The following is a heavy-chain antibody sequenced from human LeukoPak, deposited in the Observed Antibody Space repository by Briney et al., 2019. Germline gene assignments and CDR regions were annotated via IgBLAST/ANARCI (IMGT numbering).Heavy chain of an antibody. D-gene: IGHD3-3*01. CDR1: GFTFSSYW. J-gene: IGHJ4*02. V-gene: IGHV3-7*01. CDR2: IKQDGSEK. CDR3: ARGRGGAYDFWSGYYTGYFDY. Sequence: GGSLRLSCAASGFTFSSYWMSWVRQAPGKGLEWVANIKQDGSEKYYVDSVKGRFTISRDNAKNSLYLQMNSLRAEDTAVFYCARGRGGAYDFWSGYYTGYFDYWGQGTLVTVSS.